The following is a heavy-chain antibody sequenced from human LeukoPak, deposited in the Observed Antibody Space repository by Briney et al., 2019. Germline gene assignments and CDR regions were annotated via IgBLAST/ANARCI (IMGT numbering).Heavy chain of an antibody. V-gene: IGHV4-34*01. D-gene: IGHD3-3*01. J-gene: IGHJ4*02. CDR2: INHSGST. CDR1: GGSFSGYY. CDR3: ARGPVYDFWSGYYPADLDY. Sequence: SETLSLTCAVYGGSFSGYYWSWIRQPPGKGLEWIGEINHSGSTNYNPSLKSRVTISVDTSKNQFSLKLSSVTAADTAVYYCARGPVYDFWSGYYPADLDYWGQGTLVSVSS.